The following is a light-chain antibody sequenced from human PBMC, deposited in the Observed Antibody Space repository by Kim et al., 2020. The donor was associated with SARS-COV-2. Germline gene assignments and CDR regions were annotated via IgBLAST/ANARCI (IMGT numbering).Light chain of an antibody. CDR2: GAS. J-gene: IGKJ1*01. CDR1: QSVSSSH. CDR3: QKYGSTWT. V-gene: IGKV3-20*01. Sequence: EIVLTQSPGTLSLSPGERATLSCRASQSVSSSHLAWYQQRPGQAPRLLIYGASTRATGIPARFSGSGSGTDFTLTISRLEPEDFAVFYCQKYGSTWTFGQGTKVDIK.